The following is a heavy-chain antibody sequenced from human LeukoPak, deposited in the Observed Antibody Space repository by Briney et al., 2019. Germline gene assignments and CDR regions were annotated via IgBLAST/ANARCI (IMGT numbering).Heavy chain of an antibody. Sequence: VASVKVSCKASGYTFTSYDINWVRQATGQGLEWMGWMNPNSGNTGYAQKFQGRVTITRNTSISTAYMELSSLRSEDTAVYYCARVLSYSSSYGYWYFDLWGRGTLVTVSS. V-gene: IGHV1-8*03. CDR2: MNPNSGNT. J-gene: IGHJ2*01. CDR1: GYTFTSYD. CDR3: ARVLSYSSSYGYWYFDL. D-gene: IGHD6-13*01.